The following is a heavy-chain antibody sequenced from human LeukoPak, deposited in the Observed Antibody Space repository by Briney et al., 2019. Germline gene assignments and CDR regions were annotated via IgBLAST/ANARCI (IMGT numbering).Heavy chain of an antibody. J-gene: IGHJ4*02. CDR2: IYYTGST. Sequence: SETLSLTCTVSGGSISSYYWSWIRQPPGKGLEWIGYIYYTGSTNYNPSLKSRVTISVDTSKNQFSLKLSSVTAADTAVYYCASGYYYDSSVDYWGQGTLVTVSS. CDR1: GGSISSYY. V-gene: IGHV4-59*08. CDR3: ASGYYYDSSVDY. D-gene: IGHD3-22*01.